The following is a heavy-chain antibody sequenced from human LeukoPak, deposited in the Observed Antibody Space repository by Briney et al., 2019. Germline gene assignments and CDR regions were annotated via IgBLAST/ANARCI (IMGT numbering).Heavy chain of an antibody. CDR2: ISYDGSNK. Sequence: PGRSLKLSCAAPGFTFSSYGMHWVRQAPGKGLEWVAVISYDGSNKYYADSVKGRFTISRDNSKNTLYLQMNSLRAEDTAVYYCAKNYYYDSSGYHPPDYWGQGTLVTVSS. V-gene: IGHV3-30*18. D-gene: IGHD3-22*01. CDR1: GFTFSSYG. CDR3: AKNYYYDSSGYHPPDY. J-gene: IGHJ4*02.